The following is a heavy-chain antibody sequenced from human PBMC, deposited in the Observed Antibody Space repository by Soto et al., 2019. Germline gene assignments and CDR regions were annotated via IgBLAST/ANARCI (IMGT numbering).Heavy chain of an antibody. CDR3: ARDRVGVAATGYDY. V-gene: IGHV1-18*01. CDR1: GYTFTNYG. J-gene: IGHJ4*02. D-gene: IGHD6-13*01. CDR2: ISAYNGNT. Sequence: ASVKVSCKASGYTFTNYGLSWVRQNPGQGLEWMGWISAYNGNTNYAQKLQGRVTMTTDTSTSTAYMELRSLRSDDTAVYYCARDRVGVAATGYDYWGQGTLVTVSS.